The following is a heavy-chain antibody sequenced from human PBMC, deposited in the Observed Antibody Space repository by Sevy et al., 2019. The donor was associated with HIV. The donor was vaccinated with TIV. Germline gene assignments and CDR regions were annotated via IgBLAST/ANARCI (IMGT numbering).Heavy chain of an antibody. CDR2: ITNSGSTT. CDR1: GFTFSNYE. CDR3: ARDLPPSATTVAHFDY. Sequence: GGSLRLSCTASGFTFSNYEMNWVRQAPGKGLEWVSYITNSGSTTCYSDSVRGQFTVSRNNAKNSLYLQMNSLRAGDTAVDYYARDLPPSATTVAHFDYWGRGTLVTVSS. J-gene: IGHJ4*02. D-gene: IGHD4-17*01. V-gene: IGHV3-48*03.